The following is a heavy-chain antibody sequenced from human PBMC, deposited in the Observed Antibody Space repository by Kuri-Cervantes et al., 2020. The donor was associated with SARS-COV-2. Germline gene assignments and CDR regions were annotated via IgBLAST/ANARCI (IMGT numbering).Heavy chain of an antibody. V-gene: IGHV3-11*04. Sequence: GESLKISCAASGFTFSDYYMSWIRQAPGKGLEWVSYISSSGSTIYYADSVKGRFTVSRHNAKNSLSLEMNSLRVEDTAVYFCARDPGGYSIMSTVTTGPYNFDSWGQGTLVTVSS. CDR2: ISSSGSTI. CDR3: ARDPGGYSIMSTVTTGPYNFDS. CDR1: GFTFSDYY. D-gene: IGHD4-17*01. J-gene: IGHJ4*02.